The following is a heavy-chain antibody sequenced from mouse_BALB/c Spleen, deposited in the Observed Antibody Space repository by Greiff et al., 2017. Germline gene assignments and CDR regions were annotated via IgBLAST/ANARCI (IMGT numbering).Heavy chain of an antibody. CDR2: ISYSGST. D-gene: IGHD1-2*01. V-gene: IGHV3-2*02. J-gene: IGHJ2*01. CDR1: GYSITSDYA. Sequence: EVKLEESGPGLVKPSQSLSLTCTVTGYSITSDYAWNWIRQFPGNKLEWMGYISYSGSTSYNPSLKSRISITRDTSKNQFFLQLNSVTTEDTATYYCARENYGYDYWGQGTTLTVSS. CDR3: ARENYGYDY.